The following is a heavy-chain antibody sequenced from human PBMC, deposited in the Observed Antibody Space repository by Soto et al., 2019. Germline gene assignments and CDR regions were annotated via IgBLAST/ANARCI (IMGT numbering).Heavy chain of an antibody. Sequence: GSLRLSCAASGFTFSNYWMHWVRQAPGKGLVWVSRIKSDGSSTNYADSVKGRFTSSRDNAKNTLYLQLNSLRVEDTAVYYCARGNNGMDVWGQGTTVTVSS. CDR2: IKSDGSST. V-gene: IGHV3-74*01. CDR1: GFTFSNYW. CDR3: ARGNNGMDV. J-gene: IGHJ6*02.